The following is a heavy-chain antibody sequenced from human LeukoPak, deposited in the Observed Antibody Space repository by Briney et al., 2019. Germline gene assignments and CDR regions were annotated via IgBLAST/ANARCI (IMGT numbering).Heavy chain of an antibody. CDR3: ATHPAIDQALDY. CDR2: ISGSGDST. Sequence: GGSLRLSCAASGFTVSSTYMSWVRRAPGKGLEWVSTISGSGDSTYYADSVKGRFTISRDNSKNTLYLQMNSLRAEDTAVYYCATHPAIDQALDYWGQGTLVTVSS. D-gene: IGHD2-2*01. V-gene: IGHV3-23*01. J-gene: IGHJ4*02. CDR1: GFTVSSTY.